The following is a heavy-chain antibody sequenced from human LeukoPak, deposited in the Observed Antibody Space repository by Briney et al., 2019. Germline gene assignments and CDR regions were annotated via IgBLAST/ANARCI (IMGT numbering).Heavy chain of an antibody. J-gene: IGHJ3*02. Sequence: SVKVSCKASGGTFSSYAISWVRQAPGQGLVWMGGIIPIFGTANYAQKFQGRVTITADESTSTAYMELSSLRSEDTAVYYCARDRSPGSPDAFDIWGQGTMVTVSS. CDR2: IIPIFGTA. V-gene: IGHV1-69*13. CDR3: ARDRSPGSPDAFDI. CDR1: GGTFSSYA. D-gene: IGHD1-26*01.